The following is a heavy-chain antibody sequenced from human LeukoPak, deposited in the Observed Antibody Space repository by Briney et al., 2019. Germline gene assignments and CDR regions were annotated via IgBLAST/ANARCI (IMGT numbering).Heavy chain of an antibody. D-gene: IGHD4-17*01. Sequence: HPGGSLRLSCAASGFTFSNDGMHWVRQAPGKGLEWVAVISYDGSNEYYADSVKGRFTISRDNSKNTLYLQMNSLRAEDTAVYYCAKVGGVTNTLFHYGMDVWGQGTTVTVSS. J-gene: IGHJ6*02. CDR1: GFTFSNDG. V-gene: IGHV3-30*18. CDR2: ISYDGSNE. CDR3: AKVGGVTNTLFHYGMDV.